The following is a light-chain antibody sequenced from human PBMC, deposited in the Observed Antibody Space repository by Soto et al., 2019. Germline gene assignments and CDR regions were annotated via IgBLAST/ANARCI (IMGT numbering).Light chain of an antibody. CDR2: EVT. CDR3: SSDAGSSTYA. Sequence: QSVLTHPASVSGSPGQSLTISCTGTSSDGGACNLVSWYQHHPGKVPKLLICEVTNRPSGVSDRFSGSKSGNTASLPISGLNDEAEADYYCSSDAGSSTYAFGTGTQVTVL. CDR1: SSDGGACNL. V-gene: IGLV2-14*01. J-gene: IGLJ1*01.